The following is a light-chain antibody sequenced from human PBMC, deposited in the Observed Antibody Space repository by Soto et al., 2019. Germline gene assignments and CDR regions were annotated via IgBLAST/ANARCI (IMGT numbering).Light chain of an antibody. CDR1: SSNIGAGYD. J-gene: IGLJ2*01. Sequence: QLVLTQPPSVSGAPGQRVTISCTGSSSNIGAGYDVHWYQQLPGTAPKLLIYVNSNRPSGVPDRFSGSKSGTSASLAITGLQAEDEADYYCQSYDSSLSAVVFGGGTQLTVL. V-gene: IGLV1-40*01. CDR3: QSYDSSLSAVV. CDR2: VNS.